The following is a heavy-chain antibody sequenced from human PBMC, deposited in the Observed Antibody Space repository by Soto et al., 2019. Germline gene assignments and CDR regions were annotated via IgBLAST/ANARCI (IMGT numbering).Heavy chain of an antibody. CDR2: IYYSGST. J-gene: IGHJ4*02. Sequence: QVQLQESGPGLVKPSQTLSLTCTVSGGSISSGGYYWSWIRQHPGKGLEWIGYIYYSGSTYYNPSLKXRXTXSXXTSKNQFSLKLSSVXAAXXXXXXXXXXXXXXXXXYWGQGTLVTVSS. V-gene: IGHV4-31*03. CDR1: GGSISSGGYY. CDR3: XXXXXXXXXXY.